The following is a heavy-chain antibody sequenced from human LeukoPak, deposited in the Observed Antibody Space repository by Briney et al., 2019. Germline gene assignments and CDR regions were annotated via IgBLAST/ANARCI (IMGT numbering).Heavy chain of an antibody. D-gene: IGHD3-10*01. CDR3: AKLWFGDLGDY. CDR2: ISYDGSNK. CDR1: GFTFSSYG. Sequence: PGGSLRLSCAAPGFTFSSYGMHWVRQAPGKGLEWVAVISYDGSNKYYADSVKGRFTISRDNSKNTLYLQMNSLRAEDTAVYYCAKLWFGDLGDYWGQGTLVTVSS. V-gene: IGHV3-30*18. J-gene: IGHJ4*02.